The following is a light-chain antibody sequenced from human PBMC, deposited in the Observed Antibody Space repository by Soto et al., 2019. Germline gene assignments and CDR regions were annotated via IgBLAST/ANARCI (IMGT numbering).Light chain of an antibody. Sequence: DIQMTQSPSSLSASVGDRFTITCLAIQNINNYLSWYQQRPGKAPKLLIYAASSLQSGVPSRFSGSGSGTDFSLTISSLQPEDFEPYYCQQSYSNPRTFGQGTKVDIK. V-gene: IGKV1-39*01. CDR3: QQSYSNPRT. CDR1: QNINNY. J-gene: IGKJ1*01. CDR2: AAS.